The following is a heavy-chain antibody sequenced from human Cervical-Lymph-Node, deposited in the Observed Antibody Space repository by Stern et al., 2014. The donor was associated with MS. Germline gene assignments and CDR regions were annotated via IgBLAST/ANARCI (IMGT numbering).Heavy chain of an antibody. CDR1: SGFIGNNY. V-gene: IGHV4-59*01. CDR2: LYYSGST. CDR3: ARAGPYDYIWGNFRHRAFYFDS. D-gene: IGHD3-16*02. J-gene: IGHJ4*02. Sequence: QVQLQESGPGLVKPSETLSLMCSVSSGFIGNNYWSWIRQPPGKGLEWIGHLYYSGSTYYNPSLKVRVTISLDTSKTQLSLRLSSVTAADTAVYYCARAGPYDYIWGNFRHRAFYFDSWGQGALVTVSS.